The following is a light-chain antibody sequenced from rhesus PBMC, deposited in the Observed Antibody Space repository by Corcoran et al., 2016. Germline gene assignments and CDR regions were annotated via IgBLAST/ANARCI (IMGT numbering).Light chain of an antibody. CDR3: QHGYGTPFT. V-gene: IGKV1-74*01. Sequence: DIQMTQSPSSLSASVGDRVTITCRASENVNNYLNWYQQKPGKAPKLLIYKASNLQSGVQSRFSGSGSGKDYPFTISSLQPEDVATYYCQHGYGTPFTFGPGTKLDIK. CDR2: KAS. CDR1: ENVNNY. J-gene: IGKJ3*01.